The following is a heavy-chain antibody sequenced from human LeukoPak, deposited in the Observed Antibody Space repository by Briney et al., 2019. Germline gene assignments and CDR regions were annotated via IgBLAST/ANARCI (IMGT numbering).Heavy chain of an antibody. CDR1: GFTFSSYA. D-gene: IGHD6-19*01. Sequence: GGSLRLSCAAPGFTFSSYAMHWVRQAPGKRLEWVAVISYDGSNKYYADSVKGRFTISRDNSKNTLYLQMNSLRAEDTAVYYCAKQWLVYFDYWGQGTLVTVSS. CDR3: AKQWLVYFDY. CDR2: ISYDGSNK. V-gene: IGHV3-30-3*01. J-gene: IGHJ4*02.